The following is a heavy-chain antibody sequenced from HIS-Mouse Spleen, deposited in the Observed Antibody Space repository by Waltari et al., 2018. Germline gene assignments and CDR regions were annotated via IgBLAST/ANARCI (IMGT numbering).Heavy chain of an antibody. CDR1: GYTFTGYY. Sequence: QVQLVQSGAEVKKPGASVKVSCKASGYTFTGYYMHWVRQAPGQGLGWMGWTDPNSGGTNYAQKVQGRVTMTRDTSISTAYMELSRLRSDDTAVYYCARGNSSSSDDAFDIWGQGTMVTVSS. CDR3: ARGNSSSSDDAFDI. V-gene: IGHV1-2*02. CDR2: TDPNSGGT. D-gene: IGHD6-6*01. J-gene: IGHJ3*02.